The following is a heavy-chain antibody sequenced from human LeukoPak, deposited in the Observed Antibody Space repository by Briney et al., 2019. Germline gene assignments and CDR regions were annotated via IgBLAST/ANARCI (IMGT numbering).Heavy chain of an antibody. CDR2: INPSGGST. Sequence: ASVKVSCKASGYTFTSYYMHWVRQAPGQGLEWRGIINPSGGSTSYAQKFQGRVTMTRDMSTSTVYMELSSLRSEDTAVYYCARVAPSGYSSGWYLVWGQGTLVTVSS. V-gene: IGHV1-46*01. CDR3: ARVAPSGYSSGWYLV. D-gene: IGHD6-19*01. CDR1: GYTFTSYY. J-gene: IGHJ4*02.